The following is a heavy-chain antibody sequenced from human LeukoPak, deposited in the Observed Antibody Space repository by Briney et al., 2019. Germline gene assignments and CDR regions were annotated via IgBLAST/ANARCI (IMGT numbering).Heavy chain of an antibody. D-gene: IGHD5-12*01. CDR3: AKDRGPITDY. V-gene: IGHV3-23*01. CDR2: ISGSGGST. CDR1: GFTFSSYA. J-gene: IGHJ4*02. Sequence: GGSLTLSCAASGFTFSSYAMSWVRQAPGKGLEWVSGISGSGGSTYYADSVKGRFTISRDNSKNTLYLQMNSLRAEDTAVYYCAKDRGPITDYWGQGTLVTVSS.